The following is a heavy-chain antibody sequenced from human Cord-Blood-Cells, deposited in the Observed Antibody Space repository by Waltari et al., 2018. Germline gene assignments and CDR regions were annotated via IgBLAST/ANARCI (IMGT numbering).Heavy chain of an antibody. D-gene: IGHD7-27*01. CDR3: ARLPVGGTGDSSYWYFDL. CDR2: INAGNGNT. Sequence: QVQLVQSGAEVKKPGASVKVSCKASGYTFTSYAMHWVRPAPGQRLEWMGWINAGNGNTKYSQKFQGRVTITRDTSASTAYMELSSLRSEDTAVYYCARLPVGGTGDSSYWYFDLWGRGTLVTVSS. J-gene: IGHJ2*01. V-gene: IGHV1-3*01. CDR1: GYTFTSYA.